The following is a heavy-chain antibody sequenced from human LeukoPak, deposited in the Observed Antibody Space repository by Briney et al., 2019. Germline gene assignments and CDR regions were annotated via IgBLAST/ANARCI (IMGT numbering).Heavy chain of an antibody. Sequence: GSLRLSCAASGFTVSSNYMSWVRQAPGKGLEWIGDIYYSGSIKYNPSLKSRVTMSVDTSKNQFSLKLSSVTAADTAIYCCARENPSGYYNRPIDYWGQGTLVTVSS. D-gene: IGHD3-22*01. CDR1: GFTVSSNY. CDR2: IYYSGSI. CDR3: ARENPSGYYNRPIDY. J-gene: IGHJ4*02. V-gene: IGHV4-59*02.